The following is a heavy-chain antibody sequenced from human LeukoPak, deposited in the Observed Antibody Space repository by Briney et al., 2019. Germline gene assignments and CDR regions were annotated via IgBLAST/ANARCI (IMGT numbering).Heavy chain of an antibody. V-gene: IGHV4-59*01. Sequence: SETLSLTCTVSGGSISSYYWSWIRQPPRKGLEWIGYIYYSGSTNYNPSLKSRVTISVDTSKNQFSLKLSSVTAADTAVYYCAREYYDILTGYYAFDYWGQGALVTVSS. CDR2: IYYSGST. J-gene: IGHJ4*02. CDR1: GGSISSYY. D-gene: IGHD3-9*01. CDR3: AREYYDILTGYYAFDY.